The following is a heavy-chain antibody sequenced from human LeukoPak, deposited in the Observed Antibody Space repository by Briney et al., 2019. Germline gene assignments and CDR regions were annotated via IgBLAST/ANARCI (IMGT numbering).Heavy chain of an antibody. D-gene: IGHD4/OR15-4a*01. CDR3: ARHAGMTMASLFFDY. Sequence: PSETLSLTCTVSGGSISSSSYYWGWIRQPPGKGLEWIGSIYYSGSTYHNPSLGGRVATSVDTSKNQISLRLSSVTAADTAVYYCARHAGMTMASLFFDYWGQGTLVTVSS. J-gene: IGHJ4*02. CDR2: IYYSGST. CDR1: GGSISSSSYY. V-gene: IGHV4-39*01.